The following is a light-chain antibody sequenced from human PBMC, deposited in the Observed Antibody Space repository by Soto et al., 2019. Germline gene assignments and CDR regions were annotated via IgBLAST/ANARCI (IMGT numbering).Light chain of an antibody. Sequence: DIVLTQSPGTLSLSPGERAALSCRASQSVSSSYLAWYQQKPGQAPRLLIYGASNRATGIADRFSGSGSGTDFTLTISRLEPEDFAVYYCQQYNGWPRTFGQGTKVEI. CDR2: GAS. CDR1: QSVSSSY. J-gene: IGKJ1*01. V-gene: IGKV3-20*01. CDR3: QQYNGWPRT.